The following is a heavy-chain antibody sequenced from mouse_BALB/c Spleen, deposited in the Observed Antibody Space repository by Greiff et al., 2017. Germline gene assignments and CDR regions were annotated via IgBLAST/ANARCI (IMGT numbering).Heavy chain of an antibody. J-gene: IGHJ2*01. CDR1: GFTFSSYG. V-gene: IGHV5-6-3*01. CDR3: AREYGYFDY. Sequence: EVKLVESGGGLVQPGGSLKLSCAASGFTFSSYGMSWVRQTPDKRLELVATINSNGGSTYYPDSVKGRFTISRDNAKNTLYLQMSSLKSEDTAMYYCAREYGYFDYWGQGTTLTVSS. CDR2: INSNGGST. D-gene: IGHD2-10*02.